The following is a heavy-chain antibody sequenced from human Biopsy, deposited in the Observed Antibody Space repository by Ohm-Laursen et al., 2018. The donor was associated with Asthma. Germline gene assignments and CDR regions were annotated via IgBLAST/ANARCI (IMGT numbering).Heavy chain of an antibody. V-gene: IGHV3-21*01. J-gene: IGHJ5*02. Sequence: SLRLSCAATGFTFSSYPMNWVRQAPGKGLEWLSYINSSSIIYYADSVEGRFTISRNNAKNSLYLQMNSLRAEDTAVYYCARPAAPFEGDWFDPWGQGTLVTVSS. CDR3: ARPAAPFEGDWFDP. CDR1: GFTFSSYP. CDR2: INSSSII. D-gene: IGHD2-2*01.